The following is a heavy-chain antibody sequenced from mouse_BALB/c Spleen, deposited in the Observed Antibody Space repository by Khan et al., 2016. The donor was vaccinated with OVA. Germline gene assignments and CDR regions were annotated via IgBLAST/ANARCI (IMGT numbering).Heavy chain of an antibody. J-gene: IGHJ2*01. CDR1: GYSLTRYG. D-gene: IGHD1-3*01. Sequence: VQLKQSGPGLVAPSQSLSITCTVYGYSLTRYGVHWVRQPPGKGLEWLGLIWAGGSTNYNWALMSRLSISKDNSKSQVFLKMNSLQTDDTAMYYCARLEDIWGQGTTLTVSS. CDR2: IWAGGST. V-gene: IGHV2-9*02. CDR3: ARLEDI.